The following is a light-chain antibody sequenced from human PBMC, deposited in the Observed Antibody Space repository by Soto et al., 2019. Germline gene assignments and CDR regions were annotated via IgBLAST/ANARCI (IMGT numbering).Light chain of an antibody. J-gene: IGKJ1*01. CDR2: DAS. Sequence: DIQKTQSPSTLSASVGDRVTITCRASQSISSWLAWYQQKPGKAPKVLIYDASSLKSGVPSRFSGSGSATEFTLTISSLHPDDFATYYCQQYGSYSWTFGQGTKVDIK. V-gene: IGKV1-5*01. CDR1: QSISSW. CDR3: QQYGSYSWT.